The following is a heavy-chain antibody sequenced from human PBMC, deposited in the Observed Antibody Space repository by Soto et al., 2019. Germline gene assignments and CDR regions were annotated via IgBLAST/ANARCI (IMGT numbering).Heavy chain of an antibody. V-gene: IGHV3-23*01. J-gene: IGHJ4*02. CDR2: ISGSGGNT. CDR1: GFTFSSYA. Sequence: GGSLRLSCAASGFTFSSYAMSWVRQAPGKGLEWVSAISGSGGNTYYADSVKGRFTISRDNSKNTLYLQMNSLRAEDTAVYYCAKEGRGYSYGAGFDYWGQGTLVTVSS. D-gene: IGHD5-18*01. CDR3: AKEGRGYSYGAGFDY.